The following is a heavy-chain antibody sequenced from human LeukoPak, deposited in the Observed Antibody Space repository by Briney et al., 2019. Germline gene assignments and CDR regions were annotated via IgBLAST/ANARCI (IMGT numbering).Heavy chain of an antibody. CDR3: ATAKYCSSTSCYDTAEYFQH. CDR2: FNREDGET. CDR1: GYTLTELS. D-gene: IGHD2-2*01. Sequence: ASVKVSCTVSGYTLTELSMHWVRQAPGKGLEWMGGFNREDGETIYAQKFQGRVTMTGDTSNDTAYMELSSLRSEDTAVYYCATAKYCSSTSCYDTAEYFQHWGQGTLVTVSS. V-gene: IGHV1-24*01. J-gene: IGHJ1*01.